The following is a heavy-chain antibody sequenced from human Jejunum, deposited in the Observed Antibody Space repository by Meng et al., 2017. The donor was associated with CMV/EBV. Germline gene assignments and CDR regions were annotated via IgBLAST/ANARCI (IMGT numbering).Heavy chain of an antibody. J-gene: IGHJ5*02. D-gene: IGHD2-15*01. Sequence: SWVRQAPGKGLEWVSAISGTDAGTYYADSVKGRFTISRDNSENTLYLQMNSLRAEDTAVYYCAKDPTTSLYCSEISCYTGGPPFGPWGQGTLVTVSS. CDR2: ISGTDAGT. V-gene: IGHV3-23*01. CDR3: AKDPTTSLYCSEISCYTGGPPFGP.